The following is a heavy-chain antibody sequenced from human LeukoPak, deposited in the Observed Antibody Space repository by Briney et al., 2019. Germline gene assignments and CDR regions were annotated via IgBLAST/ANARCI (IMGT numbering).Heavy chain of an antibody. V-gene: IGHV1-2*02. CDR3: ARDSGLGYSGYDLAW. CDR1: GGTFSSYA. J-gene: IGHJ4*02. CDR2: INPNSGDT. D-gene: IGHD5-12*01. Sequence: EASVKVSCKASGGTFSSYAISWVRQAPGQGLEWMGWINPNSGDTNYAQKFQGRVTMTRDTSIRTAYMELSRLRSDDTAVYYCARDSGLGYSGYDLAWWGQGTLVTVSS.